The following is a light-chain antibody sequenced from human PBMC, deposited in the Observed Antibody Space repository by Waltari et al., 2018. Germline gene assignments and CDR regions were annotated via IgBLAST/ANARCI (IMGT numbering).Light chain of an antibody. Sequence: QMTQSPSSLSASVVDRVTITCRASQTIDYLSWYQHKPGEAPKLLIYETSTLQSGVPTRFSGSKFGTTFILTISSLQPEDFATYFCQPNYDTPRTFGQGTKVDIK. CDR3: QPNYDTPRT. V-gene: IGKV1-39*01. CDR1: QTIDY. J-gene: IGKJ2*02. CDR2: ETS.